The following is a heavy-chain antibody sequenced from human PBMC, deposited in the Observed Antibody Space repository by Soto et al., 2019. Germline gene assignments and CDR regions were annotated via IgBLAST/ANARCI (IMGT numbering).Heavy chain of an antibody. D-gene: IGHD1-26*01. CDR1: AFTFNSYA. J-gene: IGHJ4*02. CDR2: ISGSGVST. CDR3: AKGGYTGSYFYYFDF. V-gene: IGHV3-23*01. Sequence: GGSLRLSCAASAFTFNSYAMSWVRQAPGKGLEWVSGISGSGVSTYYADSVKGRFTISRDNYKNTLSLQMNSLRADDTAVYYCAKGGYTGSYFYYFDFWGQGALVTVSS.